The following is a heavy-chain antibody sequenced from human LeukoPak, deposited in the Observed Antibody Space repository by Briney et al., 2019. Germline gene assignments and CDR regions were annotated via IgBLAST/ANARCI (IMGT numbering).Heavy chain of an antibody. D-gene: IGHD6-13*01. J-gene: IGHJ6*03. Sequence: ASVKVSCKASGYTFTGYYMHWVRQATGQGLEWMGWMNPNSGNTGYAQKFQGRVTITRNTSISTAYMELSSLRSEDTAVYYCARGTADHYYYYYYMDVWGKGTTVTVSS. CDR1: GYTFTGYY. V-gene: IGHV1-8*03. CDR3: ARGTADHYYYYYYMDV. CDR2: MNPNSGNT.